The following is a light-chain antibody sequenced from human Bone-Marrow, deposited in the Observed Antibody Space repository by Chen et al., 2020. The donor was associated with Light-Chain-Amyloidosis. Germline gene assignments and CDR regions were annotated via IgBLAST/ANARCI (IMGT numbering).Light chain of an antibody. V-gene: IGLV2-14*03. CDR2: DGD. J-gene: IGLJ1*01. CDR3: SSYTSTSTLYV. Sequence: SALTQPPSLSGSPGPSTPISCTGPNNDVGHYNYFSWYQQHPGKAPKLIIYDGDNRPSGVSNRFSGSKSGNTASLTISGLQAGDEADYYCSSYTSTSTLYVFGTGTKVTVL. CDR1: NNDVGHYNY.